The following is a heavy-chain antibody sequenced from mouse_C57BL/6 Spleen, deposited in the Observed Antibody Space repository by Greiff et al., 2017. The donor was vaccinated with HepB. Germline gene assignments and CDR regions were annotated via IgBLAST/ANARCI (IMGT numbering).Heavy chain of an antibody. Sequence: QVHVKQSGAELVRPGASVTLSCKASGYTFTDYEMHWVKQTPVHGLEWIGAIDPETGGTAYNQKFKGKAILTADKSSSTAYMELRSLTSEDSAVYYCTRKAYYYGSSYGWFAYWGQGTLVTVSA. J-gene: IGHJ3*01. V-gene: IGHV1-15*01. D-gene: IGHD1-1*01. CDR3: TRKAYYYGSSYGWFAY. CDR2: IDPETGGT. CDR1: GYTFTDYE.